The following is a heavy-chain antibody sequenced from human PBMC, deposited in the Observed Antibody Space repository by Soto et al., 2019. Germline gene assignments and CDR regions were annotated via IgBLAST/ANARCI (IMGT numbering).Heavy chain of an antibody. V-gene: IGHV1-69*02. CDR2: IIPILGIA. J-gene: IGHJ5*02. CDR1: GGTFSSYT. CDR3: APGVPAAEIPGACWFDP. Sequence: QVQLVQSGAEVKKPGSSVKVSCKASGGTFSSYTISWVRQAPGQGLEWMGRIIPILGIANYAQKFQGRVTITAGKAPSPAYMQLSSRRSEDTAVNYCAPGVPAAEIPGACWFDPWGQGTLVTVSS. D-gene: IGHD2-2*01.